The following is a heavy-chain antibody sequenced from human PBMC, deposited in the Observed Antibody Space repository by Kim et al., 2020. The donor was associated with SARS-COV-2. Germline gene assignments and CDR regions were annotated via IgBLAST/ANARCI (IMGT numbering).Heavy chain of an antibody. J-gene: IGHJ3*02. V-gene: IGHV3-23*01. CDR3: AKRAYYYDSSGYYHGAFDI. CDR2: ISGSGGST. CDR1: RFTISSYA. D-gene: IGHD3-22*01. Sequence: GGSLRLSCVASRFTISSYAMSWVRQAPGKGLEWVSAISGSGGSTYYADSVKDRFTISRDNSKNTLYLQMNSLRAEDTAVYYCAKRAYYYDSSGYYHGAFDIWGQGTMVTVSS.